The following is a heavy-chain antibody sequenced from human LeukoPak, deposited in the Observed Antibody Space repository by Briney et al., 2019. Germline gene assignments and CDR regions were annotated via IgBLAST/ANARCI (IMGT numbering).Heavy chain of an antibody. J-gene: IGHJ4*02. D-gene: IGHD1-1*01. V-gene: IGHV4-39*01. CDR3: ARLGRITTYYFDY. CDR1: GGSISSSSYY. Sequence: KPSETLSLTCTVSGGSISSSSYYWGWIRQPPGKGLEWIGSIYYSGSTYYNPSLKSRVTISVDTSKNQFSLKLSSVTAADTAVYYRARLGRITTYYFDYWGQGTLVTVSS. CDR2: IYYSGST.